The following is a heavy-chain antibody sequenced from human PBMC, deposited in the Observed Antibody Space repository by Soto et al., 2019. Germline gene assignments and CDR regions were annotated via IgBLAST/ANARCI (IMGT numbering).Heavy chain of an antibody. CDR3: ATYWTTLTTGFDF. Sequence: GGSLRLSCVASGFTFSNYAMHWVRQAPGKGLGWVAVISSDGSEKYYLDSVRDRFTISRDNSKNTLYLQMNNLRPEDTAMYYCATYWTTLTTGFDFWGQGALVTVSS. CDR2: ISSDGSEK. CDR1: GFTFSNYA. V-gene: IGHV3-30*03. J-gene: IGHJ4*02. D-gene: IGHD4-17*01.